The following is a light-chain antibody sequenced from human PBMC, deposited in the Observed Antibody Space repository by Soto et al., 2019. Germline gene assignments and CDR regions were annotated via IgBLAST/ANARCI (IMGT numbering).Light chain of an antibody. CDR2: DAS. Sequence: EILLTQSPGTLSVTPGEGATLSCRASQSVSSYLAWYQQKPGQAPRLLIYDASNRATGIPARFSGSGSGTDFTLTISSLEPEDFAVYYCQQRSNWPPYTFGQGTKVDIK. V-gene: IGKV3-11*01. CDR3: QQRSNWPPYT. J-gene: IGKJ2*01. CDR1: QSVSSY.